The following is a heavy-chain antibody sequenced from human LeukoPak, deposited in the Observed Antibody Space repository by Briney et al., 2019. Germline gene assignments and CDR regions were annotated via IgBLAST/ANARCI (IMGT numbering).Heavy chain of an antibody. J-gene: IGHJ3*02. V-gene: IGHV3-23*01. CDR3: AKDEIPRNGLYDAFDI. CDR2: IGGTGGDT. D-gene: IGHD3/OR15-3a*01. CDR1: RFTFSDFA. Sequence: GASLRLSCAASRFTFSDFAMSWVRQAPGKGLEWVSTIGGTGGDTVYADSVRGRFTISRDNSKNTLFLHMSSLRAEDTAVYYCAKDEIPRNGLYDAFDIWGQGTKVTVSS.